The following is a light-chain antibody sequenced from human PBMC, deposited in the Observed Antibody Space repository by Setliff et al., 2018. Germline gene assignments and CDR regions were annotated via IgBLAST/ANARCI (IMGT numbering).Light chain of an antibody. V-gene: IGLV2-23*01. CDR3: CSYAGSSTWV. CDR2: EDT. J-gene: IGLJ3*02. CDR1: SSDVGTYNL. Sequence: QSALTQPASVSGSPGQSITISCTGTSSDVGTYNLVSWYQHHPGKAPKVMIYEDTKRPSGVSNRFSGSKSGNTASLTISGLQVEDEADYYCCSYAGSSTWVVGGGTK.